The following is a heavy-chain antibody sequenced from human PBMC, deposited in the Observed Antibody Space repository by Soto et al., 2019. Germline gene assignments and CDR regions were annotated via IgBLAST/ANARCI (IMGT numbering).Heavy chain of an antibody. V-gene: IGHV1-18*01. D-gene: IGHD2-21*02. Sequence: QVQLVQSGAEVKKPGASVKVSCKASGYTFTSYGFSWVRQAPGQGLEWMGWMNAYNGDTNYSQNLSGRGTMTTDTDTHTAYMAPRSLRPDHAAMYNFARMGDAPYYSYGMDVWGQGATVTVSS. CDR1: GYTFTSYG. J-gene: IGHJ6*02. CDR2: MNAYNGDT. CDR3: ARMGDAPYYSYGMDV.